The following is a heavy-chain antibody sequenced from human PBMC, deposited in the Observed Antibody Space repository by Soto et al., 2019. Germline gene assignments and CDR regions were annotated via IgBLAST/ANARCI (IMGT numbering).Heavy chain of an antibody. CDR3: ARAAVADPIPWGY. J-gene: IGHJ4*02. Sequence: QVQLVESGGGLVKPGGSLRLSCAASGFTFSDYYMSWIRQAPGKGLEWVSYISSSSSYTNYADSVKGRFTISRDNAKNSMYLQMNSLRAEGPAVYYCARAAVADPIPWGYWGQGTLVTVSS. D-gene: IGHD6-19*01. V-gene: IGHV3-11*05. CDR2: ISSSSSYT. CDR1: GFTFSDYY.